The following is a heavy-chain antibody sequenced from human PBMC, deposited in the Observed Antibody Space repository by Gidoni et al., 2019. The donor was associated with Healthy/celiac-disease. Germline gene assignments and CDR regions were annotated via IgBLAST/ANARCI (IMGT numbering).Heavy chain of an antibody. Sequence: EVQLVQSGAEVKKPGASLKISCKGSGYSFTSYWIGWVRQMPGKGLEWMGIIYPGDSDTRYSPSFQGQVTISADKSISTAYLQWSSLKASDTAMYYCARWYYGSGSHHYFDYWGQGTLVTVSS. J-gene: IGHJ4*02. D-gene: IGHD3-10*01. CDR2: IYPGDSDT. CDR3: ARWYYGSGSHHYFDY. V-gene: IGHV5-51*01. CDR1: GYSFTSYW.